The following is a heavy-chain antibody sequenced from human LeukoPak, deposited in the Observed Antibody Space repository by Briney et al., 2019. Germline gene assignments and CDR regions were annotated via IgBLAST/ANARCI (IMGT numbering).Heavy chain of an antibody. CDR1: GFTFSSYG. CDR2: ISGSGGST. V-gene: IGHV3-23*01. J-gene: IGHJ4*02. Sequence: GGSLRLSCEASGFTFSSYGMSWVRQAPGQGLEWVSAISGSGGSTSYAESLKGRFTISGDNSKNTLYLQMNSLRAENTAVYYCAKEGNYNDSSGSSYFDYWDQGTLVTVSS. D-gene: IGHD3-22*01. CDR3: AKEGNYNDSSGSSYFDY.